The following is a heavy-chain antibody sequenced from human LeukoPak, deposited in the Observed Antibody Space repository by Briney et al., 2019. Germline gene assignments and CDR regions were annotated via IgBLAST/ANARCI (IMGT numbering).Heavy chain of an antibody. CDR3: ARGPRAGYYYDSSGYRFDY. J-gene: IGHJ4*02. CDR1: AYSISSGYY. CDR2: LSHSGST. Sequence: KPSETLSLTCTVSAYSISSGYYWGWIRQPPGKGLEWIGSLSHSGSTFYNPSLKSRVTISVDTSKNQFSLRLRSVTAADTAVYYCARGPRAGYYYDSSGYRFDYWGQGTLVTVSS. V-gene: IGHV4-38-2*02. D-gene: IGHD3-22*01.